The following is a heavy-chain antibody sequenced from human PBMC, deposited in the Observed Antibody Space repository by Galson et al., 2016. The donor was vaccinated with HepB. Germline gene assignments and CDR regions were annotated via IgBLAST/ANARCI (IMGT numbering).Heavy chain of an antibody. CDR1: GGAISNYF. V-gene: IGHV4-59*12. J-gene: IGHJ4*02. CDR2: IYSSGTT. D-gene: IGHD6-19*01. CDR3: ARARSVAGPKTYDY. Sequence: SETLSLTCTVSGGAISNYFWSWIRQPPGKGLEWIGYIYSSGTTTYNPSLKSRVTISLDTSKNQFSLNLSSVTAADTAVYYCARARSVAGPKTYDYWGQGTLVTVSS.